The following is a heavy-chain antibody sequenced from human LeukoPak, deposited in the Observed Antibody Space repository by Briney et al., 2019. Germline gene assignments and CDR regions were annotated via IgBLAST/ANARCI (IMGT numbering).Heavy chain of an antibody. V-gene: IGHV3-30*04. CDR1: GLTFSSYA. CDR3: ARDGSLSWFGELFY. J-gene: IGHJ4*02. Sequence: GRSLRLSCAASGLTFSSYAMHWVRQAPGKGLEWVAVISYDGSNKYYADSVKGRFTISRDNSKNTLYLQMNSLRAEDTALYYCARDGSLSWFGELFYWGQGTLVTVSS. CDR2: ISYDGSNK. D-gene: IGHD3-10*01.